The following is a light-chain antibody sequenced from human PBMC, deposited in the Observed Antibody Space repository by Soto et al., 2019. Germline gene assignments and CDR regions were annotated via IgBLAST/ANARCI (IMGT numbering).Light chain of an antibody. V-gene: IGKV3-15*01. CDR3: QQYNNWLLYT. J-gene: IGKJ2*01. CDR1: QSVSSN. CDR2: GAS. Sequence: EIVMTQSPATLSVSPGERATLSCRASQSVSSNLAWYQQKPGQAPRLLIYGASTMATGIPARFSGSWSGTEFTITISTLQSEDFAVYYCQQYNNWLLYTFGQGTKLEIK.